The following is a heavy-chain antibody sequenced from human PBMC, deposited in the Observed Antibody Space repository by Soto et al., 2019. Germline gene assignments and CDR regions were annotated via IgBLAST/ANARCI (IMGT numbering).Heavy chain of an antibody. V-gene: IGHV4-59*01. Sequence: SETLSLTCTVSGASINSYYWSWIRQSPGKGLEWIGSIYYNEYTKYSPSLKSRATISLDTSKNQFSLRLSSVTAADTAVYYCSRGRSPVGGNPYFFDFWGRET. D-gene: IGHD1-26*01. J-gene: IGHJ4*02. CDR1: GASINSYY. CDR2: IYYNEYT. CDR3: SRGRSPVGGNPYFFDF.